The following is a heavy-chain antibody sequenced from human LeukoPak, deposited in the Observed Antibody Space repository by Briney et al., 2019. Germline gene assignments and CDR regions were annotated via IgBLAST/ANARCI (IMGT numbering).Heavy chain of an antibody. CDR3: ARDKSSSPYDWFDP. CDR1: GGSISSYY. Sequence: SETLSLTCTVSGGSISSYYWSWIRQPARKELEWIGRIYTTGITDYNPSLKSRVTMSVHTSKNQFSLKLNSVTAAATAVYYCARDKSSSPYDWFDPWGQGTLVTVSS. J-gene: IGHJ5*02. V-gene: IGHV4-4*07. CDR2: IYTTGIT. D-gene: IGHD6-13*01.